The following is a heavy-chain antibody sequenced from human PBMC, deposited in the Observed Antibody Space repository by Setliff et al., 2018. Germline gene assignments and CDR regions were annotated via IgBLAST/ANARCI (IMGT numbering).Heavy chain of an antibody. CDR2: IRGRTDNYAT. CDR1: GFSFSGSA. V-gene: IGHV3-73*01. CDR3: TFARDGYDVFDI. Sequence: VESLKISCAASGFSFSGSAVYWVRQASVKGLEWIGRIRGRTDNYATAYAASVRGRFTISRDDSKNTAYLQMNSLKTEDTAVYYCTFARDGYDVFDIWGQGTMVTVSS. D-gene: IGHD5-18*01. J-gene: IGHJ3*02.